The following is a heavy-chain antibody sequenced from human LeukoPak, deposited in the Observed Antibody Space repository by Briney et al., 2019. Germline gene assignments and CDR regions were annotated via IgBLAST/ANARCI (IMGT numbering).Heavy chain of an antibody. CDR3: ARVGSSGYWHYFDY. CDR2: IYHSGST. J-gene: IGHJ4*02. D-gene: IGHD3-22*01. Sequence: SETLSLTCTVSAYSISSGYYWGWIRQPPEKGLEWIGSIYHSGSTSYNPSHKSRVTISVDTSKNQISLNLSSVTAADTARYYCARVGSSGYWHYFDYWGQGTLVTVSS. CDR1: AYSISSGYY. V-gene: IGHV4-38-2*02.